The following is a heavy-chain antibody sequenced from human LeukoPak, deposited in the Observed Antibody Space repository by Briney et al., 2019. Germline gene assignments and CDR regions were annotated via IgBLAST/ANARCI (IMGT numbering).Heavy chain of an antibody. Sequence: PGGSLRLSCAASGFTFSNYAMHWVRQAPGKGLEWVAVISYDGSNKYYADSVKGRFTISRDNSKNTLYLQMNSLRAEDTAVYYCASPGTDFWSGYYTGYFDYWGQGTLVTVSS. J-gene: IGHJ4*02. CDR2: ISYDGSNK. CDR1: GFTFSNYA. V-gene: IGHV3-30-3*01. CDR3: ASPGTDFWSGYYTGYFDY. D-gene: IGHD3-3*01.